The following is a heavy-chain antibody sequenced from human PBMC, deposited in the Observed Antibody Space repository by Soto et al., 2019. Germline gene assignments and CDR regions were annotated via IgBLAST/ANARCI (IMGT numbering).Heavy chain of an antibody. CDR1: GGSFSGYY. CDR2: INHSGST. V-gene: IGHV4-34*01. Sequence: QVQLQQWGAGLLKPSETLSLTCAVYGGSFSGYYWSWIRQPPGKGLEWIGEINHSGSTNYNPSLKSRVTISVDTSKNQFSLQLSSVTAADTAVSYCARRGYYDILTVDYWGQGTLVTVSS. D-gene: IGHD3-9*01. CDR3: ARRGYYDILTVDY. J-gene: IGHJ4*02.